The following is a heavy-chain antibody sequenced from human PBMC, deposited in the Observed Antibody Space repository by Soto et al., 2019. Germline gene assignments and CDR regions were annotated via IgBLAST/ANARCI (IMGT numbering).Heavy chain of an antibody. CDR2: IYYSGST. J-gene: IGHJ4*02. CDR3: ARDEAAAGHFDY. CDR1: GGSISSGGYY. V-gene: IGHV4-31*03. Sequence: SETLSLTCTVSGGSISSGGYYWSWIRQHPGKGLEWIGYIYYSGSTYYNPSLKSRVTISVDTSKNQFSLKLSSVTAADTAVYYCARDEAAAGHFDYWGQGTLVTVSS. D-gene: IGHD6-13*01.